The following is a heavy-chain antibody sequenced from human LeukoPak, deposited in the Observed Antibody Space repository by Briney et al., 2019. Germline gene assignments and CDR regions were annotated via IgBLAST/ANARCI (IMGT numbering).Heavy chain of an antibody. CDR3: ARVARYSYFDY. CDR2: IYDRGST. Sequence: SETLSLTCTVSGASISTYNWSWIRQPPGKGLEWIGYIYDRGSTNYNPSLKSRVTISADTSKNQFSLRLNSVTAADTAVYYCARVARYSYFDYWGQGTLVTVSS. V-gene: IGHV4-59*01. J-gene: IGHJ4*02. D-gene: IGHD1-1*01. CDR1: GASISTYN.